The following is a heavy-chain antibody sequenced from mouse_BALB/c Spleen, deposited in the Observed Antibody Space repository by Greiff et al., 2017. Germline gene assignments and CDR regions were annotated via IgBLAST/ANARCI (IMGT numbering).Heavy chain of an antibody. V-gene: IGHV1-9*01. CDR3: ARRQLGLRRYAMDY. CDR1: GYTFSSYW. Sequence: VKLQESGAELMKPGASVKISCKATGYTFSSYWIEWVKQRPGHGLEWIGEILPGSGSTNYNEKFKGKATFTADTSSNTAYMQLSSLTSEDSAVYYCARRQLGLRRYAMDYWGQGTSVTVSS. J-gene: IGHJ4*01. D-gene: IGHD3-1*01. CDR2: ILPGSGST.